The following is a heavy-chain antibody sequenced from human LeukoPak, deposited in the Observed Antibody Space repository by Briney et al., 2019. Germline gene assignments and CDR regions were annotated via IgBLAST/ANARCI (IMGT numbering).Heavy chain of an antibody. J-gene: IGHJ4*02. CDR1: GFTFSNYW. CDR3: AKASDFRGYYFDY. Sequence: GGSLRLSCAASGFTFSNYWMSWVRQAPGKGLEWVANIKQDGSEKYYVDFVKGRFTISRDNSKNTLYLQMNSLRAEDTAVYYCAKASDFRGYYFDYWGQGTLVTVSS. V-gene: IGHV3-7*03. D-gene: IGHD3-3*01. CDR2: IKQDGSEK.